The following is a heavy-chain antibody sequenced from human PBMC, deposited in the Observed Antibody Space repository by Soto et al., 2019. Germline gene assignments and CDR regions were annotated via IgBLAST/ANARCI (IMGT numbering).Heavy chain of an antibody. CDR3: ARGLWLHYRMDV. J-gene: IGHJ6*02. V-gene: IGHV3-74*01. CDR1: GFTFSSYW. CDR2: IKSDGSST. D-gene: IGHD5-18*01. Sequence: EVQLVESGGGLAQPGGSLRLSCAASGFTFSSYWMHWVRQAPGKGLVWVSRIKSDGSSTSDADSVKGRFTISRDNAKNTVYLQMNSLRVEDTAVYYCARGLWLHYRMDVWGQGTTVTVSS.